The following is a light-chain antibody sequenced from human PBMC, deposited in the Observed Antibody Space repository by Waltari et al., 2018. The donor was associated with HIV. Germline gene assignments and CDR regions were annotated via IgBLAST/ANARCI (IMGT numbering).Light chain of an antibody. V-gene: IGKV4-1*01. CDR2: WAS. CDR3: HQYFSVFPVT. CDR1: RRLFHPPNNKNY. J-gene: IGKJ4*01. Sequence: DIVMTQSPDSLTLSLGETATLNCKSNRRLFHPPNNKNYVAWYQQKPGQAPRLLFYWASTRERGVPERLISSGSVADFNLTITKVQADDVAMYFCHQYFSVFPVTFGGGTKVEIE.